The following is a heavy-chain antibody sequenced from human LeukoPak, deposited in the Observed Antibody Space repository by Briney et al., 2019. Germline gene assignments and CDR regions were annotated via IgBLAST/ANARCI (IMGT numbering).Heavy chain of an antibody. CDR2: IIPIFGTA. CDR1: GGTFSSYA. CDR3: AISTLFSAAMNFDY. J-gene: IGHJ4*02. V-gene: IGHV1-69*06. D-gene: IGHD2-2*01. Sequence: SVKVSCKASGGTFSSYAISWVRQAPGQGLEWMGGIIPIFGTANYAQKFQGRVTITADKSTSTAYMELSSLRSEDTAVYYCAISTLFSAAMNFDYWGQGTLVTVSS.